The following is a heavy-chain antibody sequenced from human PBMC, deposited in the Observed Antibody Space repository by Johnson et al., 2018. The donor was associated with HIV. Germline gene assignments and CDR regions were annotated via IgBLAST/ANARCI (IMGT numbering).Heavy chain of an antibody. CDR3: AKDKAGGWAFDI. CDR2: ISYDGSNK. D-gene: IGHD6-19*01. Sequence: VQLVESGGGVVQPGGSLRLSCAASGFTFSSYAMHWVRQAPGKGLEWVAVISYDGSNKYYADSVKGRFSISRDNAKNSLYLQMNNLRVEDTAVDYCAKDKAGGWAFDIWGQGTMVTVSS. CDR1: GFTFSSYA. V-gene: IGHV3-30-3*01. J-gene: IGHJ3*02.